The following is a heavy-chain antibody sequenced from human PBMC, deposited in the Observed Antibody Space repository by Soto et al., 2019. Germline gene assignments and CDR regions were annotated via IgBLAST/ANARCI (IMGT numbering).Heavy chain of an antibody. Sequence: EVQLLESGGGLVQPGGSLRLSCAASGFTFSSYAMSWVRQAPGKGLEWVSAISGSGGSTYYADSVKGRFTISRDNSKNTLYLQMNSLRAEDTAVYYCAKFYYGSGSYYNAVGYYYGMDVWGQGTTVTVSS. CDR2: ISGSGGST. J-gene: IGHJ6*02. CDR3: AKFYYGSGSYYNAVGYYYGMDV. D-gene: IGHD3-10*01. V-gene: IGHV3-23*01. CDR1: GFTFSSYA.